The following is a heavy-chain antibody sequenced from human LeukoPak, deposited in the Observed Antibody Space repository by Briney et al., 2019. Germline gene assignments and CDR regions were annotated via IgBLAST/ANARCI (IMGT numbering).Heavy chain of an antibody. J-gene: IGHJ4*02. CDR2: ISSSSGYT. Sequence: GGSLRLSCAASGFTFSDSYMSWISQAPGKGLEWVSYISSSSGYTGYAISVKGRFTISRDNAKNSLFLQMDSLIAEDTAVYYCAKDRSVDGTVWGQGTLVTVSS. CDR1: GFTFSDSY. D-gene: IGHD6-19*01. CDR3: AKDRSVDGTV. V-gene: IGHV3-11*06.